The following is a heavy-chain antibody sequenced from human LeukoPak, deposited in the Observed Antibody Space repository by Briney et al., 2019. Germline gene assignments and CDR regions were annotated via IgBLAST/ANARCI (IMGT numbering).Heavy chain of an antibody. CDR1: GFTFSSYE. CDR2: ISSSGSTI. Sequence: GPSLTLSCAASGFTFSSYEMNWVRQAPGKGLEWVSYISSSGSTIYYADSVKGRFTISRDNAKNSLYLQMNSLRAEDTAVYYCARDKPSPGYSSSPDAFDIWGQGTMVTVSS. J-gene: IGHJ3*02. D-gene: IGHD6-13*01. CDR3: ARDKPSPGYSSSPDAFDI. V-gene: IGHV3-48*03.